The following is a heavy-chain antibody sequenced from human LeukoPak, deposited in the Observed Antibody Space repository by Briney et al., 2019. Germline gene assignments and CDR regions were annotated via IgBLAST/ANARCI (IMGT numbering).Heavy chain of an antibody. CDR2: ISSSSSYI. D-gene: IGHD3-22*01. V-gene: IGHV3-21*01. CDR1: GFTFSSYS. CDR3: ARVRGITMIVVGSLGYYFDY. J-gene: IGHJ4*02. Sequence: GGSLRLSCAASGFTFSSYSMNWVRQAPGKGLEWVSSISSSSSYIYYADSVKGRFTISRDNAKNSLYLQMNSLRAEDTAVYYCARVRGITMIVVGSLGYYFDYWGQGTLVTVSS.